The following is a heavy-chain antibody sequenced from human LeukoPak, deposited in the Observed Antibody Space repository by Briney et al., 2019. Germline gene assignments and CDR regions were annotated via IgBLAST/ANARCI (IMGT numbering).Heavy chain of an antibody. CDR2: INPNSGGT. V-gene: IGHV1-2*06. Sequence: ASVKVSCKASGYTFTGYYMHWVRQAPGQGLEWMGRINPNSGGTNYAQKFQGRVTMTRDTSISTAYMELSSLRSEDTAVYYCATRDYVWGSYRYWGQGTLVTVSS. CDR3: ATRDYVWGSYRY. D-gene: IGHD3-16*02. CDR1: GYTFTGYY. J-gene: IGHJ4*02.